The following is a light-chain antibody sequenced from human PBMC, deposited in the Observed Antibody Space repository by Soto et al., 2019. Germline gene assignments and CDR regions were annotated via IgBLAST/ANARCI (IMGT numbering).Light chain of an antibody. CDR2: KNN. J-gene: IGLJ3*02. V-gene: IGLV1-47*01. CDR3: AAWDDSLSGSWV. CDR1: SSNIGSYS. Sequence: QSALTQPPSASGTPGQRVTISCSGSSSNIGSYSVYWYQQLPGSAPTLLISKNNQRPSGVPDRFSGSKSGTSASLAISGLRSEDEADYYCAAWDDSLSGSWVFGGGTELTVL.